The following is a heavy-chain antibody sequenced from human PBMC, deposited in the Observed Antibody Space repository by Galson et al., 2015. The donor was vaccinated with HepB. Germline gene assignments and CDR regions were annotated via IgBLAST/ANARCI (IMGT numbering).Heavy chain of an antibody. D-gene: IGHD2-15*01. CDR3: TTDLGCTSGSCYSAFDY. CDR1: GFTFNSAW. V-gene: IGHV3-15*01. J-gene: IGHJ4*02. CDR2: IKSKSSGATT. Sequence: SLRLSCAASGFTFNSAWMIWVRQAPGKGLEWVGRIKSKSSGATTQYAESVKGRFTISREDSKNTVYLQMSTLKAEDTAVYYCTTDLGCTSGSCYSAFDYWGQGTLVTVSS.